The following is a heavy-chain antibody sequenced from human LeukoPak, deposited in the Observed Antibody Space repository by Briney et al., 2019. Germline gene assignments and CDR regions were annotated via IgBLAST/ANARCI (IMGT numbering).Heavy chain of an antibody. D-gene: IGHD2-15*01. V-gene: IGHV4-34*01. Sequence: SSETLSLTCAVYGGSFSGYYWSWIRQPPGKGLEWIGEINHSGSTNYNPSLKSRVTISVDTSKNQFSLKLSSVTAADTAVYYCARVFRYCSGGSCYPRGNWFDPWGQGTLVTVSS. CDR3: ARVFRYCSGGSCYPRGNWFDP. CDR2: INHSGST. J-gene: IGHJ5*02. CDR1: GGSFSGYY.